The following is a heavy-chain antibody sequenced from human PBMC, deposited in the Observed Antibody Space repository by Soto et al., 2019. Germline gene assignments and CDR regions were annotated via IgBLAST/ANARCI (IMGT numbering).Heavy chain of an antibody. CDR3: AKDRLRLGLAAFDI. V-gene: IGHV3-23*01. Sequence: EVQLLESGGGLVQPGGSLRLSCAASGFTFSSYAMSWVRQAPGKGLEWVSAISGSGGSTYYADSVKGRFTISRDNSKNTLYLQMNSRRANDTAVDYCAKDRLRLGLAAFDIWCQGTMVTVSS. CDR1: GFTFSSYA. CDR2: ISGSGGST. D-gene: IGHD2-15*01. J-gene: IGHJ3*02.